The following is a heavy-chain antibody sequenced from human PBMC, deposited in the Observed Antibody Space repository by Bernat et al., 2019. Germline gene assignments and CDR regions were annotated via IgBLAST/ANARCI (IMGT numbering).Heavy chain of an antibody. J-gene: IGHJ6*02. Sequence: QVQLVESGGGVVQPGRSLRLSCAASGFTFSSYGMHWVRQAPGKGREGVAVISDDGSNKYYADSVQGRFTISRDNSKNTLYLQMNSLRAEDTAVYYCAKDRGGITIFRYYYYGMDVWGQGTTVTVSS. CDR2: ISDDGSNK. V-gene: IGHV3-30*18. CDR3: AKDRGGITIFRYYYYGMDV. D-gene: IGHD3-3*01. CDR1: GFTFSSYG.